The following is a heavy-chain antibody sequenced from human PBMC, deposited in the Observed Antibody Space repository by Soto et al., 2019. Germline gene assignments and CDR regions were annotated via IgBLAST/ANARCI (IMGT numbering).Heavy chain of an antibody. Sequence: QVQLVESGGRVVQPGRSLRLSCAASGFTFSSYGMHWVRQAPGKGLEWVAVIWYDGSNKYYADSVKGRFTISRDNSKNTLYLQMNSLRAEDTAVYYCARTGTYSGSYSWFDPWGQGTLVTVSS. CDR3: ARTGTYSGSYSWFDP. D-gene: IGHD1-26*01. CDR1: GFTFSSYG. V-gene: IGHV3-33*01. CDR2: IWYDGSNK. J-gene: IGHJ5*02.